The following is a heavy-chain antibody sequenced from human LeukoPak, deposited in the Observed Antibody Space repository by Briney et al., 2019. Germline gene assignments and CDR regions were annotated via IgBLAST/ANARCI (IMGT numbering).Heavy chain of an antibody. V-gene: IGHV3-53*01. J-gene: IGHJ5*02. D-gene: IGHD6-19*01. CDR2: IYSGGST. CDR3: ARDLAVAGYNWFDP. Sequence: GGSLRLSCVAPGFTVSSSYMSWVRQAPGKGLEWVSVIYSGGSTYYADSVKGRFTISRDNSKNTLYLQMNSLRAEDTAVYYCARDLAVAGYNWFDPWGQGTLVTVSS. CDR1: GFTVSSSY.